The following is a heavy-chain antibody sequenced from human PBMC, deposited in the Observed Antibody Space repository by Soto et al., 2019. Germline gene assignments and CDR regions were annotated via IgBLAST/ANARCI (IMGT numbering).Heavy chain of an antibody. CDR1: GDSMSKYY. V-gene: IGHV4-4*07. CDR2: IYTSGST. J-gene: IGHJ4*02. Sequence: QVQLQESGPGLVKPSETLSLTCTVSGDSMSKYYWSWIRQPAGKGLEWIGRIYTSGSTNYNPSLKSRVNMSIDTSNNHFSLTLKSVTAADAAVYYCARTVGAAYYFDFWGQGALVIVSS. D-gene: IGHD1-26*01. CDR3: ARTVGAAYYFDF.